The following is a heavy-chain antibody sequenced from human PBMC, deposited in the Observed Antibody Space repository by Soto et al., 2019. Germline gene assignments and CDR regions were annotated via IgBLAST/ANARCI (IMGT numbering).Heavy chain of an antibody. CDR3: ASGVGYCSSTSCYSPNYYYYYGMDV. CDR2: IYYSGST. V-gene: IGHV4-31*03. CDR1: GGSISSGGYY. J-gene: IGHJ6*02. Sequence: PSETLSLTCTVSGGSISSGGYYWSWIRQHPGKGLEWIGYIYYSGSTYYNPSLKSRVTISVDTSKNQFSLKLSSVTAADTAVYYCASGVGYCSSTSCYSPNYYYYYGMDVWGQGTTVTVSS. D-gene: IGHD2-2*02.